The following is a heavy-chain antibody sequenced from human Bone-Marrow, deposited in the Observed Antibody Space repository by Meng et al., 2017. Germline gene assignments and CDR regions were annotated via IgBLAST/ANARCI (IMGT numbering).Heavy chain of an antibody. Sequence: GESLKISCAASGFTFSSYGMHWVRQAPGKGLEWVAVIWYDGSNKYYADPVKGRFTISRDNSKNTLYLQMNSLRAEDTAVYYCARERGQTTYYYGSGSADYYYGMDVWGQGTTVTVSS. CDR3: ARERGQTTYYYGSGSADYYYGMDV. D-gene: IGHD3-10*01. CDR2: IWYDGSNK. J-gene: IGHJ6*02. CDR1: GFTFSSYG. V-gene: IGHV3-33*01.